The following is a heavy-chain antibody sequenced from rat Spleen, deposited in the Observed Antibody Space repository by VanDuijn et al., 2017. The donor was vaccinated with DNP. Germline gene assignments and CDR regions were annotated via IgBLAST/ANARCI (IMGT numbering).Heavy chain of an antibody. CDR1: GFSLTGYS. CDR3: SRYGGYTALDV. V-gene: IGHV2-8*01. J-gene: IGHJ4*01. Sequence: QVQLTESGPGLVQPSETLSLTCTVSGFSLTGYSVYWVRQPSGKGLEWMGRMRFNGDTFYNSALKSRLTISRDSSKTQVFLKVNSLQIEDTAIYYCSRYGGYTALDVWGRGISVTVSS. CDR2: MRFNGDT. D-gene: IGHD1-11*01.